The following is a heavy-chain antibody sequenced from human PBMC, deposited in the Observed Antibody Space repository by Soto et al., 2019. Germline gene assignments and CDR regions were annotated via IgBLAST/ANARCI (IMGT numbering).Heavy chain of an antibody. D-gene: IGHD6-19*01. J-gene: IGHJ4*02. CDR2: VSHDGRNT. CDR1: GFTFSDYA. Sequence: VQLVESGGGVVQPGRSLRLSCAASGFTFSDYAMHWVRQAPGKGLEWVAVVSHDGRNTHYADSVKGRFTISRDSSKNTVALEMTSLGAEDWAVYYCAKGGRQWRVTSVFNYWGQGALVTVSS. V-gene: IGHV3-30*18. CDR3: AKGGRQWRVTSVFNY.